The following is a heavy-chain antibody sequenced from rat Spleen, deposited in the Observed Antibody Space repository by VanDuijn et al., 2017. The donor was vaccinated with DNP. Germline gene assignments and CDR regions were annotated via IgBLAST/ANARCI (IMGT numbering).Heavy chain of an antibody. D-gene: IGHD1-11*01. V-gene: IGHV5-20*01. CDR1: GFTFSDSY. J-gene: IGHJ3*01. CDR2: VSYDGRST. CDR3: TKTGGNWVAH. Sequence: EVRLVESGGDLVQPGRSLKLSCAASGFTFSDSYMAWVRQAPTKGLEWVASVSYDGRSTYYRDSVKGRFTISRDNAKSSLYLQMDSLRSEETATYYCTKTGGNWVAHWGQGTLVTVSS.